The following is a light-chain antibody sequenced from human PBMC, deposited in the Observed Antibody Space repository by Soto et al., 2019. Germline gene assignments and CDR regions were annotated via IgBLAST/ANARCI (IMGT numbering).Light chain of an antibody. J-gene: IGKJ1*01. CDR1: QSISTW. CDR3: QQSDTYWT. Sequence: DIQMTQSPPTLSAYVGDRVTITCRASQSISTWLAWYQQKPGKAPKVLIYKASSLESGVPSRFSGSGSGTEFTLTISSLQPDDFAIYYCQQSDTYWTFGQGTRVEIK. V-gene: IGKV1-5*03. CDR2: KAS.